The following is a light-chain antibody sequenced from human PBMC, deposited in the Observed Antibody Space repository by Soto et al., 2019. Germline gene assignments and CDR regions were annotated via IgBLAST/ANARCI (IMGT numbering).Light chain of an antibody. CDR1: QSVSSSY. CDR3: QQYGSSPRT. V-gene: IGKV3-20*01. CDR2: GAS. Sequence: EIVLTQSPGTLSLSPGEGATLSCMASQSVSSSYLAWYQQKPGQAPRLLIYGASSRATGIPDRFSGSGSGTDFTLTISRLEPEDFAVYYCQQYGSSPRTFGQGTKVDI. J-gene: IGKJ1*01.